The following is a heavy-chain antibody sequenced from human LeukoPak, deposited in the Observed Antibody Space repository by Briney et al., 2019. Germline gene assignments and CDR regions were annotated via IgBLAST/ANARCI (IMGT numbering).Heavy chain of an antibody. Sequence: PSETLSLTCTVYGGSFSDYYWTWVRQPPGKGLEWIGEINHCGSTNYNPSLESRVTTSLDTSKSHFSLKLSSVTAADTAVYYCARDRVAAAGTHDYWGQGTLVTVSS. J-gene: IGHJ4*02. V-gene: IGHV4-34*01. CDR1: GGSFSDYY. CDR3: ARDRVAAAGTHDY. D-gene: IGHD6-13*01. CDR2: INHCGST.